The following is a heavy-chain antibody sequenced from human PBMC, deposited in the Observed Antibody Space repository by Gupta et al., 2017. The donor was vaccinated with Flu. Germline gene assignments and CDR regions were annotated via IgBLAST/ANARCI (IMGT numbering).Heavy chain of an antibody. CDR2: ISSSGSTL. CDR1: KFTFSDYH. J-gene: IGHJ4*02. Sequence: QVQLVESGGGLVKPGGSLRLSCAASKFTFSDYHMSWIRQAPGKGLEWVSYISSSGSTLYYADSVRGRFTISRDNAKNSLYLQMNSLRAEDTALYYCVRGGAVAGSTIYDFDYWGQGTLVTVSS. V-gene: IGHV3-11*01. CDR3: VRGGAVAGSTIYDFDY. D-gene: IGHD6-19*01.